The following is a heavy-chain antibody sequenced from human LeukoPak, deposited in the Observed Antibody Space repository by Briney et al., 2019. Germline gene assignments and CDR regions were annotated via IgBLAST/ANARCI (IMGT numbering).Heavy chain of an antibody. CDR2: ISYDGSNK. V-gene: IGHV3-30*18. CDR1: GFTFSSYG. J-gene: IGHJ6*02. CDR3: AKALVRAPHAFLNLYYYYGMDV. Sequence: GRSLRLSCAASGFTFSSYGMHWVRQAPGKGLEWVAVISYDGSNKYYADSVKGRFTISRDNSKDTLYLQMNSLRAEDTAVYYCAKALVRAPHAFLNLYYYYGMDVWGQGTTVIVSS. D-gene: IGHD3-10*01.